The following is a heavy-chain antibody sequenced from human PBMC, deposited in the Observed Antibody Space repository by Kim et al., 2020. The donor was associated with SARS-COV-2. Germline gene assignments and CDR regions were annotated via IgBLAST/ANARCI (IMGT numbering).Heavy chain of an antibody. CDR1: GFTFSSYA. CDR2: ISGSGGST. D-gene: IGHD4-17*01. Sequence: GGSLRLSCAASGFTFSSYAMSWVRQAPGKGLEWVSAISGSGGSTYYADSVKGRFTISRDNSKNTLYLQMNSLRAEDTAVYYCAKEGGTFGDGDYVVDYWGQGTLVTVSS. V-gene: IGHV3-23*01. J-gene: IGHJ4*02. CDR3: AKEGGTFGDGDYVVDY.